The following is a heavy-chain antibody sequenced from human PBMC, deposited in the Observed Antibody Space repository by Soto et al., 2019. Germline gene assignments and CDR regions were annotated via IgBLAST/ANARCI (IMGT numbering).Heavy chain of an antibody. J-gene: IGHJ5*02. CDR1: GDSIGGVGY. V-gene: IGHV4-31*03. CDR2: ISSSGRT. D-gene: IGHD2-21*02. CDR3: ARSGVTGIVIPSHWFDP. Sequence: TLSLTCTVSGDSIGGVGYWSWIRQFPGRGLEWIGCISSSGRTYYNPALNNRISLSLATSQNQFSLKLLSVTAADTAIYYCARSGVTGIVIPSHWFDPWGQGTLVTVSS.